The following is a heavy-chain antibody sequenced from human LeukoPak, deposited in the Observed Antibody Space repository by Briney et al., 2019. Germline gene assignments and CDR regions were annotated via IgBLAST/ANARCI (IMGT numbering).Heavy chain of an antibody. CDR3: AKEPTASAPELYWFDP. CDR2: IDDSGVIR. Sequence: QTGGSLRLSCAASGFTVSDNYMTWVRQAPGKGLEWVSRIDDSGVIRSYADSVKGRFTISRDNSKNTLYLQMNSLRAEDTAVYYCAKEPTASAPELYWFDPWGQGTLVTVSS. V-gene: IGHV3-23*01. D-gene: IGHD4-11*01. CDR1: GFTVSDNY. J-gene: IGHJ5*02.